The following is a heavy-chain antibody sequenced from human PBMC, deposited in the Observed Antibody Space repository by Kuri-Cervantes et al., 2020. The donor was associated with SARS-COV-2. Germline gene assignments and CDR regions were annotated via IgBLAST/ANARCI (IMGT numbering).Heavy chain of an antibody. D-gene: IGHD2-2*02. Sequence: GGSLRLSCKASGYSFTYYWIGWWRQVPGQGLEWKGIIYPGDSDLRYSPSYHGQVTISADKSIITAYLQWTSLKASDTGTYFFARLPCSSTSCYTRYDYYGMDVWGQGTTVTVSS. CDR3: ARLPCSSTSCYTRYDYYGMDV. V-gene: IGHV5-51*01. CDR1: GYSFTYYW. CDR2: IYPGDSDL. J-gene: IGHJ6*02.